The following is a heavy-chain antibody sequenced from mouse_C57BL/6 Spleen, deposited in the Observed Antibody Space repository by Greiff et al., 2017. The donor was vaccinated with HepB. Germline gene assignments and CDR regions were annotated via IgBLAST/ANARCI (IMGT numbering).Heavy chain of an antibody. CDR1: GYTFTSYW. CDR3: ARGESYDCCY. D-gene: IGHD2-12*01. Sequence: QVQLQQSGAELAKPGASVKLSCKASGYTFTSYWMHWVQQRPGKGLEWIGYINPSSGYTKYNQKFKDKATLTADKSSNTSYMQLSSLTYEDSAVYYCARGESYDCCYWGQGTTLTVSS. V-gene: IGHV1-7*01. J-gene: IGHJ2*01. CDR2: INPSSGYT.